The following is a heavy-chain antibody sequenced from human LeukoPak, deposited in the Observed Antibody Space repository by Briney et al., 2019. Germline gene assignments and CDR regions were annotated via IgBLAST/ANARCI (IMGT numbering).Heavy chain of an antibody. Sequence: ASVKVSCKASGYTFTSYGISWVRQAPGPGVEGMGWISAYNGNTNYAQKLQGRVTMTTDTSTSTAYMELRSLRSDDTAVYYCARTEYYDDSSGEFDYWGQGTLVTVSS. CDR3: ARTEYYDDSSGEFDY. CDR2: ISAYNGNT. D-gene: IGHD3-22*01. V-gene: IGHV1-18*01. CDR1: GYTFTSYG. J-gene: IGHJ4*02.